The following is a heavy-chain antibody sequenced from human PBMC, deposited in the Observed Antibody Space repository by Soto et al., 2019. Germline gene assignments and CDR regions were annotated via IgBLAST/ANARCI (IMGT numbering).Heavy chain of an antibody. Sequence: ASVKVSCKASGGTFSSDAISWVRQAPGQGLEWMGGIIPIFGTANYAQKFQGRVTITADESTSTAYMELSSLRSEDTAVYYCAIRKAAAGYYYYYYGMDVWGQGTTVTVSS. CDR2: IIPIFGTA. V-gene: IGHV1-69*13. CDR1: GGTFSSDA. J-gene: IGHJ6*02. CDR3: AIRKAAAGYYYYYYGMDV. D-gene: IGHD6-13*01.